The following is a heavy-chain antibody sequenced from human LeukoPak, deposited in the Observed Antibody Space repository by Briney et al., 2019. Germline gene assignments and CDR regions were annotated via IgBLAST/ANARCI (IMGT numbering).Heavy chain of an antibody. Sequence: ASVKVSCKASGYTFTSYGISWVRQAPGQGLEWMGWISAYNGNTNYAQKLQGRVTMTTDTSTSTAYTELRSLRSDDTAVYYCARETAAGTLVRYFDYWGQGTLVTVSS. CDR2: ISAYNGNT. V-gene: IGHV1-18*01. J-gene: IGHJ4*02. CDR3: ARETAAGTLVRYFDY. CDR1: GYTFTSYG. D-gene: IGHD6-13*01.